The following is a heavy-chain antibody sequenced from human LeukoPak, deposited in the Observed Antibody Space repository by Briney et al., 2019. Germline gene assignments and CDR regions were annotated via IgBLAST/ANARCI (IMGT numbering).Heavy chain of an antibody. CDR2: ISSSGSTI. D-gene: IGHD2-2*01. Sequence: PGGSLRLSCAASGFTFSDYYMSWIRQAPGKGLEWVSYISSSGSTIYYADSVKGRFTISRDNAKNSLYLQMNSLRAEDTAVYYCARTHCSSTSCLYYFDYWGRGTLVTVSS. CDR3: ARTHCSSTSCLYYFDY. J-gene: IGHJ4*02. CDR1: GFTFSDYY. V-gene: IGHV3-11*01.